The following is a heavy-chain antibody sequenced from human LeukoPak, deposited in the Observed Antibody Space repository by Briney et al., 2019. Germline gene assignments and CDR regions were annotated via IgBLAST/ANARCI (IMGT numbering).Heavy chain of an antibody. CDR1: GYTFTSYG. CDR3: AICIAVAGTGYFDY. J-gene: IGHJ4*02. D-gene: IGHD6-19*01. CDR2: ISAYNGNT. V-gene: IGHV1-18*01. Sequence: GASVKVSCKASGYTFTSYGISWVRQAPGQGLEWMGWISAYNGNTNYAQKLQGRVTMTTDTPTSTAYMELRSLRSDDTAVYYCAICIAVAGTGYFDYWGQGTLVTVSS.